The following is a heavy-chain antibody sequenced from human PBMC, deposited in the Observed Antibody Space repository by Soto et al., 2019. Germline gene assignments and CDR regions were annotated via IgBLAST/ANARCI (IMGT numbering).Heavy chain of an antibody. J-gene: IGHJ4*02. D-gene: IGHD6-19*01. CDR1: GFTFSSSA. V-gene: IGHV3-23*01. Sequence: SGGSLRLSCAASGFTFSSSAMSWVRQAPGKGLEWVSISSASGGSTYHADSVKGRFSISRDNSKNTLYLQMTRLRTEDTAVYYCAKDGQWLDVHFDYSGQGAMVTVYS. CDR3: AKDGQWLDVHFDY. CDR2: SSASGGST.